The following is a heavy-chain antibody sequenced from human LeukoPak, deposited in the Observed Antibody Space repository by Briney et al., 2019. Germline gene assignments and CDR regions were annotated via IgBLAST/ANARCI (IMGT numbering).Heavy chain of an antibody. CDR1: GYTFTGYY. CDR3: ARVQVAVAGYSGFDP. V-gene: IGHV1-2*02. J-gene: IGHJ5*02. D-gene: IGHD6-19*01. Sequence: SVKVSCKASGYTFTGYYMHWVRQAPGQGLEWMGWINPNSGGTNYAQKFQGRVTMTRDTSISTAYMELSRLRSDDTAVYYCARVQVAVAGYSGFDPWGQGTLVTVSS. CDR2: INPNSGGT.